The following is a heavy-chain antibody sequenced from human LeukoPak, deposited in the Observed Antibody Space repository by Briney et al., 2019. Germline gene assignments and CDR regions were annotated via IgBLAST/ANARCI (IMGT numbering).Heavy chain of an antibody. J-gene: IGHJ1*01. CDR3: ASAREYCISTNCHEYFQH. D-gene: IGHD2-2*01. V-gene: IGHV3-53*01. CDR1: GFTVRSNS. Sequence: GGSLRLSCAASGFTVRSNSMSWVRQAPGKGLEWVSVIYSGGSTYYADSVNGRFTISRDSSKNTLYLQMNSLRAEDTAVYYCASAREYCISTNCHEYFQHWGQGTLVTVSS. CDR2: IYSGGST.